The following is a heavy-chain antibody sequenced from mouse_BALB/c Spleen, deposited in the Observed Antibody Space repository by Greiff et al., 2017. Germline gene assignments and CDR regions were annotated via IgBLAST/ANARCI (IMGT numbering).Heavy chain of an antibody. J-gene: IGHJ3*01. D-gene: IGHD4-1*01. Sequence: EVKLVESGGGLVQPGGSLKLSCAASGFTFSSYGMSWVRQTPDKRLELVATINSNGGSTYYPDSVKGRFTISRDNAKNTLYLQMSSLKSEDTAMYYCARHRTGTGFAYWGQGTLVTVSA. CDR2: INSNGGST. V-gene: IGHV5-6-3*01. CDR3: ARHRTGTGFAY. CDR1: GFTFSSYG.